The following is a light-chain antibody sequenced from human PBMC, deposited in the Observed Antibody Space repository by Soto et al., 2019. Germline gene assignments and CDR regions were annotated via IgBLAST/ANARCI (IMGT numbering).Light chain of an antibody. CDR1: QSVSSSY. CDR3: QQYNSYSRT. CDR2: GAS. V-gene: IGKV3-20*01. J-gene: IGKJ1*01. Sequence: IVLTQSPATLSLSPGERATLSCRASQSVSSSYLAWYQQKPGQAPRLLIYGASSRATGIPDRFSGSGSGTEFTLTISSLQPDDFATYYCQQYNSYSRTFGQGTKVDI.